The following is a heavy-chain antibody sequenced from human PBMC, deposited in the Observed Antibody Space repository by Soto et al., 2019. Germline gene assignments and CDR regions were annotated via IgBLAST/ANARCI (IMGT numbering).Heavy chain of an antibody. CDR2: IYYSGST. J-gene: IGHJ5*02. CDR1: GCIISSGY. Sequence: SETLSLTCTVSGCIISSGYWSWFRQPPGKGLEWIGYIYYSGSTNYNPSLKSRVTISVDTSKNQFSLKLSSVTAADTAVYYCARDQVPAALLGWVDPWGQGTLVTVS. V-gene: IGHV4-59*01. CDR3: ARDQVPAALLGWVDP. D-gene: IGHD2-2*01.